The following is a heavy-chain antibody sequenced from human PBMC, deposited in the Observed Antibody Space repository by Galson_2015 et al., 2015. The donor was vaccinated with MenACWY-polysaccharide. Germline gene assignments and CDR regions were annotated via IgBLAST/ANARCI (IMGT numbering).Heavy chain of an antibody. CDR2: ISYDGTNK. D-gene: IGHD2-2*01. J-gene: IGHJ4*02. V-gene: IGHV3-30-3*01. CDR1: GFTFSRYA. Sequence: SLRLSCAASGFTFSRYAMHWVRQAPGKGLEWVTIISYDGTNKYYADSVKGRFTISRDNSKNTLYLQMNSLRAEDTAVYYCAREYCIRTSCQTIVHWGQGSLVTVSS. CDR3: AREYCIRTSCQTIVH.